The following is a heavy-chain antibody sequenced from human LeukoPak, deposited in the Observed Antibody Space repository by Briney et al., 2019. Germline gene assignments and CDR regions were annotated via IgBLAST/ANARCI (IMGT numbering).Heavy chain of an antibody. Sequence: GGSLRLSCAASGFTLSSYAMSWVRQAPGKGLEWVSAISVSGNTYHADSVKGRFTISRDSSKNTLYLQMNRLRAEDAAVYYCAKYLSSRFCSGGNCYPFDYWGQGTLVTVSS. CDR1: GFTLSSYA. CDR3: AKYLSSRFCSGGNCYPFDY. V-gene: IGHV3-23*01. J-gene: IGHJ4*02. CDR2: ISVSGNT. D-gene: IGHD2-15*01.